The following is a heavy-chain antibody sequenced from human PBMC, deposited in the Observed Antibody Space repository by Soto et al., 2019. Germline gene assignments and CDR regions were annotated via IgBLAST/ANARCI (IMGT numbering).Heavy chain of an antibody. CDR3: ARDRGYYDSSGYFDY. V-gene: IGHV3-11*01. J-gene: IGHJ4*02. Sequence: GGSLRLSCAASGFIFSDYYMCWIRQAPGKGLEWISYISSSDNIIYYADSVKGRFTISRDNAKNSLYLQMNSLRAEDTAVYYRARDRGYYDSSGYFDYWGQGTLVTVSS. CDR2: ISSSDNII. CDR1: GFIFSDYY. D-gene: IGHD3-22*01.